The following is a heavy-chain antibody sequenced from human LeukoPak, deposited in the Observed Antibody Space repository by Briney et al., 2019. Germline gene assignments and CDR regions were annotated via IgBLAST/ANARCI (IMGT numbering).Heavy chain of an antibody. D-gene: IGHD1-26*01. V-gene: IGHV4-59*01. Sequence: PSDTLSLTCTVSGGSISSYYWSWIRQPPGKGLEWIGYIYYSGSTNYNPSLKSRVTISVDTSKNQFSLKLSSVTAADTAVYYCARTEGGYFDYWGQGTLVTVSS. CDR1: GGSISSYY. CDR2: IYYSGST. CDR3: ARTEGGYFDY. J-gene: IGHJ4*02.